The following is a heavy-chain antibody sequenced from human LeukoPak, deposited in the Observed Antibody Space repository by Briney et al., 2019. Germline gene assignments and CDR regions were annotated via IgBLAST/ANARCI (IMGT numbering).Heavy chain of an antibody. CDR3: ARSYGPYYGSGSYYNYFDP. Sequence: SETLSLTCAVSGGSISSSNWWNWVRQPPGKGLKWIGEIYHSGDTNYNPSLKSRVTISVDKSKNQFSLKLSSVTAADTAVYFCARSYGPYYGSGSYYNYFDPWGQGTLVTVSS. J-gene: IGHJ5*02. CDR2: IYHSGDT. CDR1: GGSISSSNW. D-gene: IGHD3-10*01. V-gene: IGHV4-4*02.